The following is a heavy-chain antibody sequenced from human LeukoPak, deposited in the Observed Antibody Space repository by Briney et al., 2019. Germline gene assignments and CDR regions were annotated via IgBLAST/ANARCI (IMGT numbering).Heavy chain of an antibody. CDR1: GFTVSDNY. V-gene: IGHV3-23*01. Sequence: GGSLRLSCAASGFTVSDNYMSWVRQAPGKGLEWVSGISGGGENRYYADSVKGRFTISRDDSRNTLNLQMNSLRDDDTATYYCAKSVGYSYDSSGYYWLGTFDSWGQGILVTVSS. D-gene: IGHD3-22*01. CDR2: ISGGGENR. J-gene: IGHJ4*02. CDR3: AKSVGYSYDSSGYYWLGTFDS.